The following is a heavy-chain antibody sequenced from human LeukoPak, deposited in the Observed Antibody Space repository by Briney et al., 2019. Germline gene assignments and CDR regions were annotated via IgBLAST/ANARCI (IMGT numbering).Heavy chain of an antibody. D-gene: IGHD5-24*01. CDR1: GFTFRNYW. V-gene: IGHV3-7*01. CDR3: AGERDMATIWEIFEY. Sequence: GGSLRLSCAASGFTFRNYWMSWVRQAPGKGLEWGANIKEDGREKYYVDSVKGRFTISRDNAKTSLYLQMNSLRADDTAVYYCAGERDMATIWEIFEYWGQGALVTVSS. J-gene: IGHJ4*02. CDR2: IKEDGREK.